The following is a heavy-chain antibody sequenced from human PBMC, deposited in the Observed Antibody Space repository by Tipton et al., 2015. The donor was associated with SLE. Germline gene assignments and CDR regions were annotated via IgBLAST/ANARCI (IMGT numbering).Heavy chain of an antibody. CDR2: INHTGNS. V-gene: IGHV4-34*01. Sequence: TLSLTCAVYGESFSGYSWSWIRQPPGKGLVWIGEINHTGNSNYNPSLKSRVTISVDTSKNQFSLKLSSVTAADTAVYYCAREAAISPVDAFDIWGQGTMVSASS. J-gene: IGHJ3*02. CDR3: AREAAISPVDAFDI. D-gene: IGHD2-2*02. CDR1: GESFSGYS.